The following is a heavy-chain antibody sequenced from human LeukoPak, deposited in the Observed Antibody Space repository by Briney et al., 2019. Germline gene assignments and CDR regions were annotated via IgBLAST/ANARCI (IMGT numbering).Heavy chain of an antibody. J-gene: IGHJ6*02. D-gene: IGHD5-18*01. CDR1: GGSISSYY. CDR2: IYYSGST. Sequence: SETLSLTCTVSGGSISSYYWSWIRQPPGKGLEWIGYIYYSGSTNYNPSLKSRVTISVDTSKNQFSLKLSSVTAADTAVYYCARDVYSYGYYYYGMDVWGQGTTVTVSS. V-gene: IGHV4-59*01. CDR3: ARDVYSYGYYYYGMDV.